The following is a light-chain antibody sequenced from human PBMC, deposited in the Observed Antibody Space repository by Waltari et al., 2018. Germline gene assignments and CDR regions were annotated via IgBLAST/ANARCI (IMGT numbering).Light chain of an antibody. CDR3: QTWGTGPVV. CDR1: SGPSSYA. Sequence: QLLLTQSPSASASLGASVKLTCTLSSGPSSYAIAWHQQQPEKGPRYLMKLNSDGSHNKGDGIPDRFSGSSSGAERYLTISSLQSEDEADYYCQTWGTGPVVFGGGTKLTVL. CDR2: LNSDGSH. J-gene: IGLJ2*01. V-gene: IGLV4-69*01.